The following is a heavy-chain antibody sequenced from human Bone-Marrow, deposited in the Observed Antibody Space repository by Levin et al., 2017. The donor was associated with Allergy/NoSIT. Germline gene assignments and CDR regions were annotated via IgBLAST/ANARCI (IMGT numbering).Heavy chain of an antibody. CDR3: ARDSSSRQWLTRFDD. J-gene: IGHJ4*02. CDR2: ISSSSSYA. D-gene: IGHD6-19*01. Sequence: AGGSLRLSCAVSGVTFSSDNMNWVRQAPGKGLEWVAAISSSSSYAYYADPVKGRFIISRDNGKKSLFLQMNSLRVEDTAVYYCARDSSSRQWLTRFDDWGQGTLVTVSS. CDR1: GVTFSSDN. V-gene: IGHV3-21*01.